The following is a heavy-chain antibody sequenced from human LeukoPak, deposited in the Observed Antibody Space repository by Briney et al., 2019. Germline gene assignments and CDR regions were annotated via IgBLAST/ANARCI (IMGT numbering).Heavy chain of an antibody. J-gene: IGHJ4*02. CDR1: GGSFSGYY. V-gene: IGHV4-34*01. D-gene: IGHD5-24*01. CDR2: INHSGST. Sequence: XETLSLTCAVYGGSFSGYYWSWIRQPPGKGLEWLGEINHSGSTNCNPSLKSRVTISVDTSKNQFSLKLSSVTAADTAVYYCARGGEMATPLDYWGQGTLVTVSS. CDR3: ARGGEMATPLDY.